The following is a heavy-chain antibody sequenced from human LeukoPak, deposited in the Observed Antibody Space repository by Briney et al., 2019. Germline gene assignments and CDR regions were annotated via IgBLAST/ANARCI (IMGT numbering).Heavy chain of an antibody. V-gene: IGHV3-43*01. Sequence: VGSPRLACAASGVTFDDYTMNSVRQARGHCLEWVSLISWDGGSTYYADSVKGRFTISRDNSKNSLYLQMSNLRAEDTAVYFCARDRYGDYSFDYWGQGSLVTVSS. D-gene: IGHD4-17*01. CDR1: GVTFDDYT. CDR3: ARDRYGDYSFDY. J-gene: IGHJ4*02. CDR2: ISWDGGST.